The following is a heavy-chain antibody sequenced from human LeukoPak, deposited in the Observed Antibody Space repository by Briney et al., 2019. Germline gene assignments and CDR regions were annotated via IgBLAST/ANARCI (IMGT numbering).Heavy chain of an antibody. CDR3: ARAPTVLVGYCSSSSCQADY. D-gene: IGHD2-2*01. CDR2: IGSSSSSI. J-gene: IGHJ4*02. CDR1: GFTFSSYS. V-gene: IGHV3-21*05. Sequence: GGSLRLSCAASGFTFSSYSMNWVRQAPGKGLEWVSYIGSSSSSIYYADSVRGRFTISRDNAENSLYLQMNSLRVEDTAVYYCARAPTVLVGYCSSSSCQADYWGQGTLVTVSS.